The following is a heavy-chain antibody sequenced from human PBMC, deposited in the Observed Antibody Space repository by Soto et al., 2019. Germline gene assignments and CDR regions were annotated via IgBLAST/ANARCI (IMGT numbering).Heavy chain of an antibody. CDR1: GFTFNNFA. CDR3: VRDLYRSATMPCLDH. D-gene: IGHD1-1*01. V-gene: IGHV3-23*01. Sequence: QPGGSLRLSCAASGFTFNNFAMSWVRQSPGKGLEWVSSISDTGGDSYYADSMDGRFTVSRDNSKNTLYLQINSLRAEDTAIYYCVRDLYRSATMPCLDHWGQGALVTVSS. J-gene: IGHJ4*02. CDR2: ISDTGGDS.